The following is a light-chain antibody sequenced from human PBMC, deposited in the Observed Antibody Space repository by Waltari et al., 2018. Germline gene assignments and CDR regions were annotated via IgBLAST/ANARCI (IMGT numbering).Light chain of an antibody. V-gene: IGKV1-8*01. CDR2: AAS. CDR1: QYIAGY. CDR3: QQYYSDPLT. Sequence: AIRMTQSPSSFPASTGDRVTITCRASQYIAGYLAWYQQKPGKAPKLLIYAASTLQSGVPSRFSGSGSGTDFTLTISCLQSEDFATYYCQQYYSDPLTFGGGTKVEIK. J-gene: IGKJ4*01.